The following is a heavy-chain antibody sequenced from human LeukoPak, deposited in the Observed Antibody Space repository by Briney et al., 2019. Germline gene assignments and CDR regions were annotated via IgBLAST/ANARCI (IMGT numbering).Heavy chain of an antibody. V-gene: IGHV3-23*01. CDR2: VSAVDSSR. Sequence: PGGSLRLSCAASGFAVSSYAMNWVRQAPGKGLEWVSGVSAVDSSRHYADSVKGRFTISTDNSKNMVYLQMNGLRVEDTAVYYCTKGRGGYNFGRAEDWGQGTLVTVSS. CDR3: TKGRGGYNFGRAED. CDR1: GFAVSSYA. J-gene: IGHJ4*02. D-gene: IGHD5-24*01.